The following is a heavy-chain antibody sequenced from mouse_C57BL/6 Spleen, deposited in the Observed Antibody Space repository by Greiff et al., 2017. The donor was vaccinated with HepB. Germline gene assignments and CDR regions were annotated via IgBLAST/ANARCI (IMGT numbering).Heavy chain of an antibody. J-gene: IGHJ4*01. CDR2: INTSDSET. CDR1: GYTFTSYW. CDR3: ARGLLRYAMDY. V-gene: IGHV1-52*01. Sequence: QVQLQQSGAELVRPGSSVKLSCKASGYTFTSYWMHWVKQRPIQGLEWIGNINTSDSETHYNQKFKDKATLTVDKSYSTAYMQLSSLKSEDSAVSLCARGLLRYAMDYRGQGTSVTVSS. D-gene: IGHD2-3*01.